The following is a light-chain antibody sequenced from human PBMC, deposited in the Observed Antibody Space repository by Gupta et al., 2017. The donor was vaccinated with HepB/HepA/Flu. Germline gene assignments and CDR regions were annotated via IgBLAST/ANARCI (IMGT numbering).Light chain of an antibody. CDR2: GAS. CDR1: QSVSSN. V-gene: IGKV3-15*01. Sequence: EIVMTQSPATLSVSPGERATLSCRASQSVSSNLAWYQQKPGQAPRLLIYGASTRATGIPARFSGSGSGTEFTLTISSLQSEDFAVYYCQQYKNGPWTFGQGTXVEIK. CDR3: QQYKNGPWT. J-gene: IGKJ1*01.